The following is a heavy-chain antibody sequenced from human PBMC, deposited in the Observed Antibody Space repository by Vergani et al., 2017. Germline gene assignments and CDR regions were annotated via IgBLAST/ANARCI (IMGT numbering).Heavy chain of an antibody. V-gene: IGHV4-61*02. Sequence: QVQLQESGPGLVKPSQTLSLTCTVSGASINNDFYYWHWIRQPAGKGLEWIGRIYVSGITDYNSSLQSRVSMSVDTSKNQFSLKLSSVTAADTAVYYCARVGPYYYDSSGYYDYWGQGTLVTVSS. CDR1: GASINNDFYY. CDR2: IYVSGIT. CDR3: ARVGPYYYDSSGYYDY. J-gene: IGHJ4*02. D-gene: IGHD3-22*01.